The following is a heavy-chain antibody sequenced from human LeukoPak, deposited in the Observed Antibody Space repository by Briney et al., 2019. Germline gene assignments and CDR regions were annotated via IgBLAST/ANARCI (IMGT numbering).Heavy chain of an antibody. CDR1: GFTFSSYA. CDR3: AKFSQGYYKYSFDY. V-gene: IGHV3-30*02. Sequence: GRSLRLSCAASGFTFSSYAMHWVRQAPGKGLEWVAFIRYDGSNKYYADSVKGRFTISRDNSKNTLYLQMNSLRAEDTAVYYCAKFSQGYYKYSFDYWGQGTLVTVSS. D-gene: IGHD3-9*01. J-gene: IGHJ4*02. CDR2: IRYDGSNK.